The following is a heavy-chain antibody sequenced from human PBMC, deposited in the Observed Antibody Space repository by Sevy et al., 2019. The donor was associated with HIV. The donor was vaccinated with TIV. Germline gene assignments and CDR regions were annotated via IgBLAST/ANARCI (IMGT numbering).Heavy chain of an antibody. V-gene: IGHV3-49*03. D-gene: IGHD3-22*01. CDR3: TRDYDASS. Sequence: GGSLRLSCTTSGFTFGDYVVSWFRQAPGKGLEWVGFIRSKAYGGTTECAASVKGRLTISRDDSKSIAYLLMNSLKTEDTAVYYCTRDYDASSWGQGTLVTVSS. CDR2: IRSKAYGGTT. J-gene: IGHJ4*02. CDR1: GFTFGDYV.